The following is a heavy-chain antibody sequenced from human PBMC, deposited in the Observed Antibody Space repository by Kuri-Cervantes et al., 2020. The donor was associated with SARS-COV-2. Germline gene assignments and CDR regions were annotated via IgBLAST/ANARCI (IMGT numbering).Heavy chain of an antibody. CDR3: ASGSILWFGERVNDAFDI. Sequence: GSLRLSCTVSGDSISPSYWSWIRQPPGKGLEWIGYIYYTGSTSYHPSLKSRLTISVDTSKDQIYLRLTSVTAADTAVYYCASGSILWFGERVNDAFDIWGQGTMVTVSS. J-gene: IGHJ3*02. V-gene: IGHV4-59*01. CDR1: GDSISPSY. CDR2: IYYTGST. D-gene: IGHD3-10*01.